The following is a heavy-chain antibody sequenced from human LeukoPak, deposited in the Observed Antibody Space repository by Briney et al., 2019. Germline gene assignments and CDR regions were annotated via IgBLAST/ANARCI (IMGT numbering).Heavy chain of an antibody. V-gene: IGHV4-39*07. CDR3: ARDWGAVAGTVLKNWFDP. J-gene: IGHJ5*02. Sequence: PSETLSLTCTVSGGSISSSSYYWGWIRQPPGKGLEGIGSIYYSGRTYYNPSLKSRVTISADTSKNQFSLKLSSVTAADTAVYYCARDWGAVAGTVLKNWFDPWGQGTLVTVSS. CDR1: GGSISSSSYY. CDR2: IYYSGRT. D-gene: IGHD6-19*01.